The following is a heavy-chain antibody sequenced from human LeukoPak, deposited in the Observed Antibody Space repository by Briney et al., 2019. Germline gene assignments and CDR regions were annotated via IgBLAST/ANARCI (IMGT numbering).Heavy chain of an antibody. V-gene: IGHV3-23*01. D-gene: IGHD3-22*01. CDR1: GFTFSSFA. J-gene: IGHJ4*02. CDR2: ISDSGDVT. Sequence: GGSLRLSCAASGFTFSSFAMSWVRQAPGKGLEWVSAISDSGDVTYYADSVKGRFTISRDNSKNTLYLQLYSLRAEDTAVYYCAKDLGSSGYWHMGYWGQGTLVTVSS. CDR3: AKDLGSSGYWHMGY.